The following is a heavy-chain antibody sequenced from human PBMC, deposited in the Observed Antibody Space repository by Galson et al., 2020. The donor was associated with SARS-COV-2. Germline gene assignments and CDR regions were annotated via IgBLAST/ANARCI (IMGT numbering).Heavy chain of an antibody. CDR1: GFTFDDYT. CDR3: AKDSTYCTSTTCPIDY. V-gene: IGHV3-43*01. CDR2: INWDGSST. J-gene: IGHJ4*02. D-gene: IGHD2-2*01. Sequence: QAGGSLRLSCAGSGFTFDDYTMVWVRQAPGKGLEWVSLINWDGSSTYYADSVKGRFTISRDNSENSLYLQMNSLRTEDTALYYCAKDSTYCTSTTCPIDYWGQGTLVTVSS.